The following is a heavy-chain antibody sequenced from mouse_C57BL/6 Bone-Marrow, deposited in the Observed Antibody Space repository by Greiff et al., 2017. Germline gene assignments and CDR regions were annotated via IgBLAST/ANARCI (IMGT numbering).Heavy chain of an antibody. CDR1: GFNIKDDY. Sequence: VQLQQSGAELVRPGASVKLSCTASGFNIKDDYIHWVKQRPEQGLEWIGWIDPENGDTEYASKFQGKATITSDTSSNTAYLQLSSLTSEDTAVYYRSSFDGNYFDFWGQGTPLTVAS. V-gene: IGHV14-4*01. CDR3: SSFDGNYFDF. J-gene: IGHJ2*01. CDR2: IDPENGDT. D-gene: IGHD2-3*01.